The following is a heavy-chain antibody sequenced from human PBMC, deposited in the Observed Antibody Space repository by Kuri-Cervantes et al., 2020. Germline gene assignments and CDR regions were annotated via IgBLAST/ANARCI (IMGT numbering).Heavy chain of an antibody. Sequence: GSLRLSCTVSGGSISSYYWSWIRQPPGKGLEWIGYIYYSGGTNYNPSLKSRVTISVDTSKNQFSLKLSSVTAADTAVYYCARGVTRVQLLHPFDPWGQGTLVTVSS. CDR3: ARGVTRVQLLHPFDP. CDR1: GGSISSYY. V-gene: IGHV4-59*12. D-gene: IGHD2-2*01. J-gene: IGHJ5*02. CDR2: IYYSGGT.